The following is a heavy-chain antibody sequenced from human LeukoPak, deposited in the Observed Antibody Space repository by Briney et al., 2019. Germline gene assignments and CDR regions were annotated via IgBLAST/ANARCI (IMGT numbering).Heavy chain of an antibody. CDR1: GGTFSSYA. CDR3: ARDLASGYSYGWLDY. D-gene: IGHD5-18*01. J-gene: IGHJ4*02. CDR2: IIPIFGTA. Sequence: SVKVSCKASGGTFSSYAISWVRQAPGQGLEWMGGIIPIFGTANYAQKFQGRVTITADESTSTAYMELSSLGSEDTAVYYCARDLASGYSYGWLDYWGQGTLVTVSS. V-gene: IGHV1-69*13.